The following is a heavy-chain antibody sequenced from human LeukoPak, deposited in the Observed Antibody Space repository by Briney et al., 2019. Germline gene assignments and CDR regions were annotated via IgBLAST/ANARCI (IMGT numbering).Heavy chain of an antibody. CDR3: VTPGYRYGYVFDH. V-gene: IGHV1-2*02. Sequence: ASVKVSCRTFGYRFTGYYQHWLRQAPGQGLEWMGWIDPNNGGANYQGRVTMTRDTSISTGYMELSRLISDDTAVYYCVTPGYRYGYVFDHWGQGTLVTVSA. J-gene: IGHJ4*02. D-gene: IGHD5-18*01. CDR2: IDPNNGGA. CDR1: GYRFTGYY.